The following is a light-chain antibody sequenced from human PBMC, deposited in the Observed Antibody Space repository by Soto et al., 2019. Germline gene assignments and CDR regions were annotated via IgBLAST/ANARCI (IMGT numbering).Light chain of an antibody. CDR1: QSVSTW. CDR2: KAS. J-gene: IGKJ4*01. Sequence: DIPMTQSPSTLSASVGDRVTITCRASQSVSTWLAWYQQKPGKALKLLIYKASSLESGVPARFSGSRSGTEFTLTISSLQPDDFATYYCLQYNSYPLTFGGGTKVEIK. V-gene: IGKV1-5*03. CDR3: LQYNSYPLT.